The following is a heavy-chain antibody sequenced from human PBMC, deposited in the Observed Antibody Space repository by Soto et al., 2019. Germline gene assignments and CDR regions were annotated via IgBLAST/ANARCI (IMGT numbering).Heavy chain of an antibody. CDR1: GFSFSTFA. CDR2: ISATGGLT. V-gene: IGHV3-23*01. D-gene: IGHD1-26*01. CDR3: AREIGAPRGWFDS. J-gene: IGHJ5*01. Sequence: EVHLLESGGGLVQPGGSLRLSCAASGFSFSTFAMNWVRQAPGKGLEWVSGISATGGLTCYADSVKGRFTISRDNSKNVLYLQINSVSPDDTALYYCAREIGAPRGWFDSWGQGTLVTVSS.